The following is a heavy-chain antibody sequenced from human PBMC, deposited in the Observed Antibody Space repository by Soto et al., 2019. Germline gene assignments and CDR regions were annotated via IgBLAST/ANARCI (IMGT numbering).Heavy chain of an antibody. J-gene: IGHJ5*02. V-gene: IGHV3-48*02. CDR3: ARDNGIAGSFDP. Sequence: PGGSLRLSCAASGFTFRSYSMNWVRQAPGKGLEWVSYISISSRTIYYADSVKGRFTISRDDAKNSLHLQMNSLRDEDTAVYYCARDNGIAGSFDPWGKGTLVTV. D-gene: IGHD6-13*01. CDR2: ISISSRTI. CDR1: GFTFRSYS.